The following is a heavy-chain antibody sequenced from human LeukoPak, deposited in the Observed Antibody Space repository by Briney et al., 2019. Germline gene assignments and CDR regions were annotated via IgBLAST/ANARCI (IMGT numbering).Heavy chain of an antibody. CDR3: ARESTVTVLIAFDI. V-gene: IGHV1-2*02. CDR1: GYTFTGYY. CDR2: INPNSGGT. Sequence: ASVKVSCKASGYTFTGYYMHWVRQATGQGLEWMGWINPNSGGTNYAQKFQGRVTMTRDTSISTAYMELSRLRSDDTAVYYCARESTVTVLIAFDIWGQGTMVTVSS. D-gene: IGHD4-17*01. J-gene: IGHJ3*02.